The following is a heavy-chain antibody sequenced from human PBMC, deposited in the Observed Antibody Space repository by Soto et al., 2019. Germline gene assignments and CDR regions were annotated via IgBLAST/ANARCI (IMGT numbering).Heavy chain of an antibody. CDR3: ARTRPTYYDFWSGYSPRTAFDI. CDR1: GYTFTSYD. CDR2: MNPNSGNT. V-gene: IGHV1-8*01. D-gene: IGHD3-3*01. J-gene: IGHJ3*02. Sequence: GASVKVSCKASGYTFTSYDINWVRQATGQGLEWMGWMNPNSGNTGYAQKFQGRVTMTRNTSISTAYMELSSLRSEDTAVYYCARTRPTYYDFWSGYSPRTAFDIWGQGTTVTVSS.